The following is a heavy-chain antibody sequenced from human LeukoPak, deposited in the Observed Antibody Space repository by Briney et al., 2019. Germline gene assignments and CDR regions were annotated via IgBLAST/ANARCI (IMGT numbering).Heavy chain of an antibody. V-gene: IGHV4-59*08. D-gene: IGHD2-8*01. J-gene: IGHJ4*02. CDR3: AIGTGYCTNGVCYSVGDY. CDR1: GGSISSYY. Sequence: SETLSLTCTVSGGSISSYYWSWIRQPPGKGLEWIGYIYYSGSTNYNPSLKSRVTISVDTSKNQFSLKLSSVTAADTAVYYCAIGTGYCTNGVCYSVGDYWGQGTLVTVSS. CDR2: IYYSGST.